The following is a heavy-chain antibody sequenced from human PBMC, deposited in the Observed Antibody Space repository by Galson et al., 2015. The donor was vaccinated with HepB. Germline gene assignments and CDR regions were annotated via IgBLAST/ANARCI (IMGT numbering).Heavy chain of an antibody. V-gene: IGHV3-7*01. CDR2: IKYDGSQK. CDR3: ARVRGSGSSHLDY. J-gene: IGHJ4*02. D-gene: IGHD3-10*01. CDR1: GFTFSNFW. Sequence: SLRLSCAASGFTFSNFWMSWVRQAPGKGLEWVANIKYDGSQKYYVDSVEGRFTISRDNAKNSLHLQMNSLRGEDTAVYYCARVRGSGSSHLDYWGQGTLVTVSS.